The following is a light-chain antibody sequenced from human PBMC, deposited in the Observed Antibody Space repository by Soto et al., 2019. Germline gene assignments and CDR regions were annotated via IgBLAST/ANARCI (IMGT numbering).Light chain of an antibody. J-gene: IGKJ1*01. Sequence: DIQMTQSPSTLSASVGDRVTITCRASHSISSWLAWYQQKPGKAPKLLIYKAPSLESGLPSRFSGSGSGTEFALTISRLQPEDFATYYCQQYNSYWTFGQGTKVEIK. CDR3: QQYNSYWT. V-gene: IGKV1-5*03. CDR2: KAP. CDR1: HSISSW.